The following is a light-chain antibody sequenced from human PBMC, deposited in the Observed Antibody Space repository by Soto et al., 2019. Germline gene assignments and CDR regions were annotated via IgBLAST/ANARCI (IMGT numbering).Light chain of an antibody. V-gene: IGLV2-23*02. Sequence: QSALTQPASVSGSPGQSITISRTGTSRDVGSYNLVSWYQQHPGKAPKLMISEVSNRPSGVSDRFSGSKSGNTASLTISGLQSEDEGDYHCCSYAGNTYVFGTGTKLTVL. CDR3: CSYAGNTYV. CDR1: SRDVGSYNL. J-gene: IGLJ1*01. CDR2: EVS.